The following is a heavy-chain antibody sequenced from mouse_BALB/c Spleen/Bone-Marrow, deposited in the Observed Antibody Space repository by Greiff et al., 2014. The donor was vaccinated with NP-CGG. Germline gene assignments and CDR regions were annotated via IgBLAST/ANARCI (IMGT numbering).Heavy chain of an antibody. D-gene: IGHD1-2*01. Sequence: VQLVESGPGLVAPSQSLSITCTVSGFSLTYYGVHWVRQPPGKGLEWLGVIWADGSTNYNSALMSRLSISKDNPKSQVFFKMNSLQTDDTAMYYCARITTATGAMDYWGQGTSVTVSS. CDR1: GFSLTYYG. J-gene: IGHJ4*01. CDR3: ARITTATGAMDY. CDR2: IWADGST. V-gene: IGHV2-9*02.